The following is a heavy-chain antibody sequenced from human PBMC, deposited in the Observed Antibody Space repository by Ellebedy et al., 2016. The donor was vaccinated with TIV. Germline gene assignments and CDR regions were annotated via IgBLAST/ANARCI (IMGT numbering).Heavy chain of an antibody. V-gene: IGHV1-2*02. J-gene: IGHJ4*02. CDR1: GYSFSGNY. CDR3: ARGRSFSDY. Sequence: ASVKVSXXASGYSFSGNYIHWVRQAPGQGLEWMGWINPNSGGTNYAQRFQGRVTMTRDTSITTAYIELSRLKSDDTAVYYCARGRSFSDYWGQGTLVSVSS. D-gene: IGHD2/OR15-2a*01. CDR2: INPNSGGT.